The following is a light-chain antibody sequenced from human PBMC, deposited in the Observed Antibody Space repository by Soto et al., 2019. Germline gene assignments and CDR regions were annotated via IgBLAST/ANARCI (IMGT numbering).Light chain of an antibody. V-gene: IGKV2-24*01. CDR3: MQSTDFPRT. CDR1: QSLLHRDGSTY. CDR2: RIS. Sequence: DIVMTQTPLSLSVTLGQPASISCRSSQSLLHRDGSTYLNWLQQRPGQPPRLLIYRISNRFSGVPDRLSGSGAGTFFTLTISRVEAEDVGIYYCMQSTDFPRTFGQGTKLEIK. J-gene: IGKJ2*01.